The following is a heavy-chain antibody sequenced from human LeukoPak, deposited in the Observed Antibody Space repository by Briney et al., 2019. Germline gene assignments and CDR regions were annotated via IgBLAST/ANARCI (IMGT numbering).Heavy chain of an antibody. J-gene: IGHJ6*03. CDR2: FDPEDGET. CDR3: ARVVGARTPDYYYYYYMDV. CDR1: GYTLTELS. D-gene: IGHD1-26*01. Sequence: ASVKVSCKVSGYTLTELSMHWVRQAPGKGLEWMGGFDPEDGETIYAQKFQGRVTMTEDTSTDTAYMELSSLRSEDTAVYYCARVVGARTPDYYYYYYMDVWGKGTTVTVSS. V-gene: IGHV1-24*01.